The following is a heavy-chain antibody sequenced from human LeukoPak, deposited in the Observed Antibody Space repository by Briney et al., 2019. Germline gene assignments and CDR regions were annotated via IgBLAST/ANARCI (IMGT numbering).Heavy chain of an antibody. J-gene: IGHJ6*03. CDR3: ARNIVVVPEVDYYYYYMDA. Sequence: SVKVSCKASGGTFSRYAISWVRQAPGQGLEWMRGIIPIFGTANFAQKFQGRITITADESTSTAYMELSSLRSEDTAVYYCARNIVVVPEVDYYYYYMDAWGKGTTVTVSS. D-gene: IGHD2-2*01. CDR2: IIPIFGTA. V-gene: IGHV1-69*13. CDR1: GGTFSRYA.